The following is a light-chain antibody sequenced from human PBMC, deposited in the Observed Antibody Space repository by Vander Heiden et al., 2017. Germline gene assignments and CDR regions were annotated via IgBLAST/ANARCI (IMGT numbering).Light chain of an antibody. V-gene: IGKV3-15*01. J-gene: IGKJ2*01. CDR2: GAS. CDR3: QQYNNWPMYT. Sequence: EIVTTQYPATPSASPGVRATSSCRASHSVSSNLAWYQHKPGQAPRLLIYGASTRATGIPARFSSSGSGTEFTLTISSLQSEDVAVYYCQQYNNWPMYTFGQGTKLEIK. CDR1: HSVSSN.